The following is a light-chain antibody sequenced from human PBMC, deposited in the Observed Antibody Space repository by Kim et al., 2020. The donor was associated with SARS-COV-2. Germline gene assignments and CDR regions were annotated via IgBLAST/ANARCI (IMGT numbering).Light chain of an antibody. CDR2: YDS. J-gene: IGLJ3*02. V-gene: IGLV3-21*04. CDR3: QVWDSSSDHPV. Sequence: PGKTARITVGGNNIGSKSVHWYQQKPGQAPVLVIYYDSDRPSGIPERFSGSNSGNTATLTISRVEAGDEADYYCQVWDSSSDHPVFGGGTKLTVL. CDR1: NIGSKS.